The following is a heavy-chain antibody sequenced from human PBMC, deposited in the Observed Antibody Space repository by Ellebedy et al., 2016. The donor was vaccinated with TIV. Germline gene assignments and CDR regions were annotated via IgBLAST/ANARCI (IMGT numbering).Heavy chain of an antibody. J-gene: IGHJ4*02. Sequence: PGGSLRLSCAASGFTFSNYAMRWVRQAPGKGLEGVSAISGSGGSTYYADSVKGRFTISRANSKNTLYLQMNSLKAEDTAVYYCAKRGEDSSGYYFGEWGQGTLVTVSS. V-gene: IGHV3-23*01. CDR3: AKRGEDSSGYYFGE. CDR1: GFTFSNYA. CDR2: ISGSGGST. D-gene: IGHD3-22*01.